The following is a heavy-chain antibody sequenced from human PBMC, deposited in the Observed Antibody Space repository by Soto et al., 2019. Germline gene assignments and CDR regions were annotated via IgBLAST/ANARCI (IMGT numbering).Heavy chain of an antibody. V-gene: IGHV3-21*01. CDR3: TRDASRDSSARGWFDP. CDR2: ISSNSAYI. D-gene: IGHD6-13*01. J-gene: IGHJ5*02. CDR1: GFTFRSFT. Sequence: GGSLRLSCAASGFTFRSFTMNWIRQAPGKGLEWVSTISSNSAYIYYTDALRGRFTISRDNAKNSLHLQMNSLRAEDTAVYYCTRDASRDSSARGWFDPWGPGTLVTAPQ.